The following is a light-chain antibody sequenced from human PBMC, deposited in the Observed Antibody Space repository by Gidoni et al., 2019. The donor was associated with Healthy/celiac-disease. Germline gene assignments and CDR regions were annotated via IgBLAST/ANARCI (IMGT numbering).Light chain of an antibody. CDR3: QQSYSTPIT. CDR2: AAS. V-gene: IGKV1-39*01. Sequence: DIQMTQSPSSLSASVGDRVTITCRASQSISSYLNWYQQKPGKAPKLLIYAASSLQSGVPSRFSGSGSGTDFTLTISSLKPEDFATYYCQQSYSTPITFXXXTRLEIK. CDR1: QSISSY. J-gene: IGKJ5*01.